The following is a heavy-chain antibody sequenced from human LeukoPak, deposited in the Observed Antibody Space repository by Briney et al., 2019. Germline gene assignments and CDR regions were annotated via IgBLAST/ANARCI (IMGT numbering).Heavy chain of an antibody. Sequence: SETLSLTCTVSGGSISSGGYYWSWIRQHPGKGLEWIGYIYYSGSTYYNPSLKSRVTISVDTSKNQFSLKLSSVTAEDTAVYYCARDQYYYGSGSCDYWGQGTLVTVSS. CDR1: GGSISSGGYY. D-gene: IGHD3-10*01. CDR3: ARDQYYYGSGSCDY. CDR2: IYYSGST. J-gene: IGHJ4*02. V-gene: IGHV4-31*03.